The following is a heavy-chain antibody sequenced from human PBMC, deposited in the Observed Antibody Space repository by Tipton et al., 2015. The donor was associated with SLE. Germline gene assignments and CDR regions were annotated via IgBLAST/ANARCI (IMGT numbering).Heavy chain of an antibody. V-gene: IGHV4-59*01. CDR2: IYYSGST. Sequence: LRLSCAASEFTFSSYWMSWIRQPPGKGLEWIGYIYYSGSTNYNPSLKSRVTISVDTSKNQFSLKPSSVTAADTAVYYCASWGAARRGGAFDIWGRGTLVTVSS. CDR1: EFTFSSYW. CDR3: ASWGAARRGGAFDI. D-gene: IGHD6-6*01. J-gene: IGHJ2*01.